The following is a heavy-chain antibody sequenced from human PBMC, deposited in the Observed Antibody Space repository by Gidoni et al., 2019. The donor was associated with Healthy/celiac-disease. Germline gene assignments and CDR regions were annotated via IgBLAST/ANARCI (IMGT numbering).Heavy chain of an antibody. CDR2: IYYSGST. V-gene: IGHV4-39*01. CDR3: ARRTLEENSYGQHYYYYYGMDV. J-gene: IGHJ6*02. D-gene: IGHD5-18*01. Sequence: QLQLQESGPGLVKPSETLSLTCTVSGGSISSSSYYWGWIRQPPGKGLEWIGSIYYSGSTYYNPSLKSRVTISVDTSKNQFSLKLSSVTAADTAVYYCARRTLEENSYGQHYYYYYGMDVWGQGTTVTVSS. CDR1: GGSISSSSYY.